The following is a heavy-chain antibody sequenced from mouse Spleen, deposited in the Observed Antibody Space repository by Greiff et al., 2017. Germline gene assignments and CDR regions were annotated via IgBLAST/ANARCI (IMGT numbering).Heavy chain of an antibody. CDR2: INPSSGYT. CDR1: GYTFTSYT. D-gene: IGHD1-1*01. V-gene: IGHV1-4*01. Sequence: VQLQESGAELARPGASVKMSCKASGYTFTSYTMHWVKQRPGQGLEWIGYINPSSGYTKYNQKFKDKATLTADKSSSTAYMQLSSLTSEDSAVYYCARRGTVDFDYWGQGTTLTVSS. J-gene: IGHJ2*01. CDR3: ARRGTVDFDY.